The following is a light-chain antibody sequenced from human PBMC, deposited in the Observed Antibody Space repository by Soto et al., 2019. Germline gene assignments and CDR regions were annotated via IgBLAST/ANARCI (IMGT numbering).Light chain of an antibody. CDR3: QHYGNSPKFT. V-gene: IGKV3-20*01. J-gene: IGKJ3*01. CDR2: GAS. CDR1: QSVSSRY. Sequence: EIVLTQSPGTLSLSPGERATLSCRASQSVSSRYLAWYQQKPGQAPRLLIYGASSRATGIPDRFSGSASGTDFPLTISRLEPEDFAVYYCQHYGNSPKFTFGPGTKVDIK.